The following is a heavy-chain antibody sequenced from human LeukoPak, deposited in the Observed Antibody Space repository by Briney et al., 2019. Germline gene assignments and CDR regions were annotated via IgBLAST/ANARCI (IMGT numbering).Heavy chain of an antibody. J-gene: IGHJ3*02. CDR1: GFAFSSYG. CDR3: ARDRYGGSGYAGDAFDI. V-gene: IGHV3-21*01. Sequence: GGSLRLSCAASGFAFSSYGMNWVRQAPGKGLEWVSSISTSSNYIYYADSVKGRFTISRDNAKNSLYLQMNSLRAEDTAVYFCARDRYGGSGYAGDAFDIWGQGTMVTVSS. D-gene: IGHD5-12*01. CDR2: ISTSSNYI.